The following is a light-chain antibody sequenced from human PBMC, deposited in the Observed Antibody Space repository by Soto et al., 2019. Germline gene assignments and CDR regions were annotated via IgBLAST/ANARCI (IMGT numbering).Light chain of an antibody. J-gene: IGLJ1*01. Sequence: QSVLTQPASVSGSPGQSITISCTGTSSDVGGYNYVSWYQLHPGKAPKLMIYEVTTRPSGISSRFSGSKSGNTASLTISGLQAEDEADYYCSSYTTDISPYVFGTGTKLTVL. V-gene: IGLV2-14*01. CDR2: EVT. CDR3: SSYTTDISPYV. CDR1: SSDVGGYNY.